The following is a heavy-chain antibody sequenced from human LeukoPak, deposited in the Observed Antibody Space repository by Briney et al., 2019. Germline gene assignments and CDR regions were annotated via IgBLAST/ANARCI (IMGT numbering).Heavy chain of an antibody. Sequence: GASVKVSCKASGGTFSSYAISWVRQAPGQGLEWMGRIIPILGIANYAQKFQGRVTITADKSTSTVYMELSSLRSEDTAVYYCARENTRGRYFDYWGQGTLVTVSS. CDR2: IIPILGIA. D-gene: IGHD1-14*01. CDR1: GGTFSSYA. V-gene: IGHV1-69*04. CDR3: ARENTRGRYFDY. J-gene: IGHJ4*02.